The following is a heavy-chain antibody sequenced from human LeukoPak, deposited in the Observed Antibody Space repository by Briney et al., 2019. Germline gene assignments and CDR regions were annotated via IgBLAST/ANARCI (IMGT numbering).Heavy chain of an antibody. J-gene: IGHJ2*01. V-gene: IGHV3-9*01. CDR3: TRRAARWQFDL. CDR1: GFNFDDYA. CDR2: INWKTGNG. Sequence: PGRSLRLSCAVPGFNFDDYAMHWVRQAPGQGLEWVSGINWKTGNGIYADSVKGRFTITRDNAKNSLYLQMSSLRAEDTALYYCTRRAARWQFDLWGRGTLLTVSS. D-gene: IGHD5-24*01.